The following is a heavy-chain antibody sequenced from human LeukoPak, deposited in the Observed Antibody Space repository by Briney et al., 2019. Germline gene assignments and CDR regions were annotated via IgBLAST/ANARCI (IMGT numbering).Heavy chain of an antibody. CDR1: GFTVSSNY. V-gene: IGHV3-53*05. CDR3: ARAPCSGGSCYSSI. D-gene: IGHD2-15*01. J-gene: IGHJ4*02. CDR2: IYSGGST. Sequence: GGSLRLSCAASGFTVSSNYMSWVRQAPGKGLEWVSVIYSGGSTYYADSVKGRFTISRDNSKNTLYLQMNSLRAEDTAVYYCARAPCSGGSCYSSIWGQGTLVTVSS.